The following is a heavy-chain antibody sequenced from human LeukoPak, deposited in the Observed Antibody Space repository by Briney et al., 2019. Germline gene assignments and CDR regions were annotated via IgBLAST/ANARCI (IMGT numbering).Heavy chain of an antibody. CDR1: GFTFSSYA. V-gene: IGHV3-30-3*01. CDR2: ISYDGSNK. D-gene: IGHD6-19*01. Sequence: GRSLRFSCAASGFTFSSYAMHWVRQAPGKGLEWVAVISYDGSNKYYADSVKGRFTISRDNSKNTLYLQMNSLRAEDTAVYYCARVAVAAAFDYWGQGTLVTVSS. J-gene: IGHJ4*02. CDR3: ARVAVAAAFDY.